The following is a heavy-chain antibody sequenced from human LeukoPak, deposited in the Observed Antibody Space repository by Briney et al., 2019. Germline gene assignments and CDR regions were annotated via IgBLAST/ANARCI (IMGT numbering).Heavy chain of an antibody. CDR3: AGALVGATMGPFDS. J-gene: IGHJ4*02. Sequence: SETLSLTCAVSGGSVSSGHYYWSWIRQPPGKGLEWIGYIYYSGITYYNPSLKNRVTVSLDRSNNQFSLRVTSVTAADTAIYYCAGALVGATMGPFDSWGQGILVSVSS. V-gene: IGHV4-30-2*01. CDR1: GGSVSSGHYY. D-gene: IGHD1-26*01. CDR2: IYYSGIT.